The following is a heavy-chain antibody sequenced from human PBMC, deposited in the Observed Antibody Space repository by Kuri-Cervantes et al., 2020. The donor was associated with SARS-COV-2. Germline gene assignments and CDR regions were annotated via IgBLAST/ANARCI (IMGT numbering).Heavy chain of an antibody. J-gene: IGHJ4*02. CDR3: AGVVIPAALDY. Sequence: GGSLRPPFAASGFTFSSYETNGGRQAPGKGLEWVSYISSSGSTIYYAVSVKGRYTISRDNATNSLYLQMNSLRAEDTAVYDCAGVVIPAALDYWGQGTLVTVSS. CDR1: GFTFSSYE. D-gene: IGHD2-2*01. CDR2: ISSSGSTI. V-gene: IGHV3-48*03.